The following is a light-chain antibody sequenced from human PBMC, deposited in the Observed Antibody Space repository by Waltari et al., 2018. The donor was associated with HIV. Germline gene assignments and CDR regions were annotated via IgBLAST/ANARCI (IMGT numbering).Light chain of an antibody. Sequence: EIVLTQSPATLSLSPGERATLSCRASQSVSTYLAWYQHKPGQAPRLLIYDASNRATGIPARFSGSGSGTDFILTISSLEPEDFAIYYCQQRSSWPSITFGQGTRLDI. J-gene: IGKJ5*01. CDR3: QQRSSWPSIT. CDR1: QSVSTY. CDR2: DAS. V-gene: IGKV3-11*01.